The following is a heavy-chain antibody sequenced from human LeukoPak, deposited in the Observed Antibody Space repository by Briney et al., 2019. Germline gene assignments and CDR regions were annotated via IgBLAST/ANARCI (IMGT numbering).Heavy chain of an antibody. D-gene: IGHD1-7*01. J-gene: IGHJ6*02. V-gene: IGHV1-18*01. CDR1: GYTFTTYG. CDR3: AREEDWNLKYYYYGMDV. CDR2: ISAYNGNT. Sequence: ASVKVSCTASGYTFTTYGISWVRQAPGQGLEWMGWISAYNGNTNYAQKLQGRVTMTTDTSTSTAYMELRSLRSDDTAVYYCAREEDWNLKYYYYGMDVWGQGTTVTVSS.